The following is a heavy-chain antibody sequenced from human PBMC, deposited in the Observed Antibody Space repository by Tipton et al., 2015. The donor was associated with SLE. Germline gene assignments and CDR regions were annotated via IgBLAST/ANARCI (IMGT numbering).Heavy chain of an antibody. CDR1: GGSFSGYY. D-gene: IGHD1-1*01. Sequence: TLSLTCAVYGGSFSGYYWSWIRQPPGKGLEWIGYIYYSGSTNYNPSLKSRVTISVDTSKNQFSLKLSSVTAADTAVYYCARSWNGPLDLWGRGTLVTVSS. CDR3: ARSWNGPLDL. J-gene: IGHJ2*01. V-gene: IGHV4-59*01. CDR2: IYYSGST.